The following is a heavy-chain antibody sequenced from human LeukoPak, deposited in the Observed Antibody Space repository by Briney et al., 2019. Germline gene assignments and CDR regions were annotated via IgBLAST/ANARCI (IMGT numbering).Heavy chain of an antibody. CDR1: GGSISSSSYY. Sequence: SETLSLTCTVSGGSISSSSYYWGWIRQPPGKGLEWIGSIYYSGSTYYNPSLKSRVTISVDTSKNQFSLKLSSVTAADTAMYYCARVHPYDAYYHYYMDVWGKGTTVTVSS. V-gene: IGHV4-39*07. CDR3: ARVHPYDAYYHYYMDV. CDR2: IYYSGST. J-gene: IGHJ6*03. D-gene: IGHD5-12*01.